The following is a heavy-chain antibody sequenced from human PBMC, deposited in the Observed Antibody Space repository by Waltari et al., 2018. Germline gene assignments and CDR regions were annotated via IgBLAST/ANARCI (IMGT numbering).Heavy chain of an antibody. CDR2: IDPSDSYT. CDR1: GYSFTSYW. J-gene: IGHJ4*02. D-gene: IGHD3-3*01. Sequence: EVQLVQSGAEVKKPGESLRISCKGSGYSFTSYWISWVRQMPGKGLEWMGRIDPSDSYTNYRPSFQGHVTSSADKSISTAYLQWSSLKASDTAMYDCARLYRAFGVVINLPDYWGQGTLVTVSS. CDR3: ARLYRAFGVVINLPDY. V-gene: IGHV5-10-1*03.